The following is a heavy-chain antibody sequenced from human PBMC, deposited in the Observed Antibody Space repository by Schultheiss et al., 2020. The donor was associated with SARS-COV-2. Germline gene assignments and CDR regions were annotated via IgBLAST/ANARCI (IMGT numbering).Heavy chain of an antibody. CDR2: ISSNGGST. CDR3: ARGYYYDSSGYGQIDY. Sequence: GESLKISCAASGFTFSSYSMNWVRQAPGKGLEYVSAISSNGGSTYYANSVKGRFTISRDNSKNTLYLQMNSLRAEDTAVYYCARGYYYDSSGYGQIDYWGQGTLVTISS. CDR1: GFTFSSYS. J-gene: IGHJ4*02. D-gene: IGHD3-22*01. V-gene: IGHV3-64*01.